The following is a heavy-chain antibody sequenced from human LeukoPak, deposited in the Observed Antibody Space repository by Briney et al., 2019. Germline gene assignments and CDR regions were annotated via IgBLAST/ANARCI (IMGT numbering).Heavy chain of an antibody. CDR3: ARDKGINWNWGNAFDI. V-gene: IGHV3-30-3*01. CDR2: ISYDASNK. D-gene: IGHD1-7*01. J-gene: IGHJ3*02. Sequence: PGGSLRLSCVASGFTFSSYAMHWVRQAPGKGLEWVAVISYDASNKYYADSVKGRFTISRDNAKNSLYLQMNSLRAEDTAVYYCARDKGINWNWGNAFDIWGQGTMVTVSS. CDR1: GFTFSSYA.